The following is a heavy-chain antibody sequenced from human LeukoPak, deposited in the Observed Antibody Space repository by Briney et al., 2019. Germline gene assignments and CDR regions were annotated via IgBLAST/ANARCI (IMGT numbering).Heavy chain of an antibody. D-gene: IGHD5-18*01. CDR2: ITAGNGNT. CDR1: GYNFRNYS. CDR3: ARDSARGYSYGYNAFDI. J-gene: IGHJ3*02. Sequence: GASVKVSCKASGYNFRNYSIGWVRQAPRQGLEWMGWITAGNGNTNYAQKVQGRVTMTTDTSTSTAYMELRSLRSDDTAVYFCARDSARGYSYGYNAFDIWGQGTMVTVSS. V-gene: IGHV1-18*01.